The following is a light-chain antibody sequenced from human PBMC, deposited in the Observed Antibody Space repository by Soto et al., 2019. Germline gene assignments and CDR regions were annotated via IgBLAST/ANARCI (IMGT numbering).Light chain of an antibody. V-gene: IGLV1-51*01. CDR2: DNN. Sequence: QSVLTQPPSVSAAPGQTVTISCSGSTSNIGNKYVSWYQQVPGTAPKLLIYDNNKRPSGIPDRFSGSKSGTSATLGITGLQTGDEADYYCGTWDSSLSAGVFGGGTKVTVL. CDR3: GTWDSSLSAGV. CDR1: TSNIGNKY. J-gene: IGLJ2*01.